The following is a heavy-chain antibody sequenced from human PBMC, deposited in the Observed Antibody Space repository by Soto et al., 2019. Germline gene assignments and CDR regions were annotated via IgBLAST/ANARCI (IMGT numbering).Heavy chain of an antibody. CDR2: IYYSGST. Sequence: QVQLQESGPGLVKPSETLSLTCTVSGGSISSYYWSWIRQPPGKGLEWIGYIYYSGSTNYNPSLTSRVTPSEDTPKNHCSLQLSSVTAADTAVYYCARRYGSSFDYWGQGTLVTVSS. CDR3: ARRYGSSFDY. CDR1: GGSISSYY. D-gene: IGHD6-13*01. V-gene: IGHV4-59*08. J-gene: IGHJ4*02.